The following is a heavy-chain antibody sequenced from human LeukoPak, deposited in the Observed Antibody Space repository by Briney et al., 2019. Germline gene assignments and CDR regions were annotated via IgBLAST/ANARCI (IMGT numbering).Heavy chain of an antibody. J-gene: IGHJ2*01. Sequence: AGGSLRLSCAASGFTFSDYYMSWIRQAPGKGLEWVSYISSSGSTIYYADSVKGRFTISRDNARNSVYLQMNSLTVEDTALYYCARDWRNKYSNSWSRGEWYFDLWGRGTLVSVSS. D-gene: IGHD6-13*01. V-gene: IGHV3-11*04. CDR2: ISSSGSTI. CDR1: GFTFSDYY. CDR3: ARDWRNKYSNSWSRGEWYFDL.